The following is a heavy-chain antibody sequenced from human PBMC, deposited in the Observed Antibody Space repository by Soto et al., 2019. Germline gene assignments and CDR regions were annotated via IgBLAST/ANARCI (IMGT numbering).Heavy chain of an antibody. CDR1: GGSISSGDYY. CDR2: IYYSGST. J-gene: IGHJ6*02. D-gene: IGHD6-6*01. V-gene: IGHV4-30-4*01. CDR3: ARGPASRPYYDGMDV. Sequence: QVQLQESGPGLVKPSQTLSLTCTVSGGSISSGDYYWSWIRQPPGKGLEWIGNIYYSGSTYYNPSLKSRVTISVATAKSQCSLKLSSVTAADTAVYYCARGPASRPYYDGMDVWGQGTTVTVSS.